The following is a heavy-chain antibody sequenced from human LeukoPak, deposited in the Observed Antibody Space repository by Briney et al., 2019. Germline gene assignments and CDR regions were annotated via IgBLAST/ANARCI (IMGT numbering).Heavy chain of an antibody. V-gene: IGHV3-48*02. CDR1: VFTFSSYS. D-gene: IGHD5-18*01. Sequence: GGSLRLSCAASVFTFSSYSMNWVGQAPGKGLEWVSYISSSSNTIYYADSVKGRFTISRDNAKNSLYLQMNSLRDEDTALYYCVTDASMGGLFDYWGQGTLVTVSS. CDR3: VTDASMGGLFDY. J-gene: IGHJ4*02. CDR2: ISSSSNTI.